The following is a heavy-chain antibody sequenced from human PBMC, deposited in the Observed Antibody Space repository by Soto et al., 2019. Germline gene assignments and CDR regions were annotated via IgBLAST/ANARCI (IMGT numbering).Heavy chain of an antibody. CDR1: GFTFSSYG. D-gene: IGHD1-26*01. Sequence: ESGGGVVQPGRSLRLSCAASGFTFSSYGMHWVRQAPGKGLEWVAVIWYDGSNKYYADSVKGRFTISRDNSKNTLYLQMNSLRAKDTAVYYCARDLGAVGATPLDYWGQGTLVTVSS. J-gene: IGHJ4*02. CDR3: ARDLGAVGATPLDY. CDR2: IWYDGSNK. V-gene: IGHV3-33*01.